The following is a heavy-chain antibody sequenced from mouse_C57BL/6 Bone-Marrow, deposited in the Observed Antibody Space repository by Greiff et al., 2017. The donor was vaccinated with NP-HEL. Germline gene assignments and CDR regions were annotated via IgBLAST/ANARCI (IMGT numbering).Heavy chain of an antibody. V-gene: IGHV7-3*01. Sequence: EVKLMESGGGLVQPGGSLSLSCAASGFTFTDYYMSWVRQPPGKALEWLGFIRNKANGYTTEYSASVKGRFTISIDNSQDILYLQMNAMRAEDSATYYCARDPLYEYDGGVYVDYWGQGTTLTVSS. D-gene: IGHD2-4*01. CDR3: ARDPLYEYDGGVYVDY. J-gene: IGHJ2*01. CDR2: IRNKANGYTT. CDR1: GFTFTDYY.